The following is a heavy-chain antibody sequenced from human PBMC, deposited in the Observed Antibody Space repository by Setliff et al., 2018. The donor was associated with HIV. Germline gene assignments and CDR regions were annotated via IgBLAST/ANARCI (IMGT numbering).Heavy chain of an antibody. CDR1: RGSFGVYR. Sequence: PPETLSLTCTISRGSFGVYRWSWIRQSAGRGLEWIGRIDSSGTTDYKPSLKGRVAISVDTSRNQFSLRVTSVTAADTAVYFCARDRHSSGLGSYGPWGPGILVTVSS. V-gene: IGHV4-4*07. J-gene: IGHJ5*02. D-gene: IGHD3-10*01. CDR2: IDSSGTT. CDR3: ARDRHSSGLGSYGP.